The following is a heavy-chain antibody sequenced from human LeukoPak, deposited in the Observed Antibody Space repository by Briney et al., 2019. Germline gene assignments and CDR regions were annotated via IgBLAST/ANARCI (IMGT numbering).Heavy chain of an antibody. CDR2: ISSSSSYI. V-gene: IGHV3-21*01. CDR1: GFTFSSYW. CDR3: ARELYNHYDSSGYPDDY. D-gene: IGHD3-22*01. J-gene: IGHJ4*02. Sequence: GGSLRLSCAASGFTFSSYWMSWVRQAPGKGLEWVSSISSSSSYIHYADSVKGRFTISRDNAKNSLYLQMNSLRAEDTAVYYCARELYNHYDSSGYPDDYWGQGTLVTVSS.